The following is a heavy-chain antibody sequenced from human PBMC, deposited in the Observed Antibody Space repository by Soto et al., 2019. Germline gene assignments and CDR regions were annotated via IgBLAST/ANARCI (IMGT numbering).Heavy chain of an antibody. D-gene: IGHD3-10*01. V-gene: IGHV3-72*01. CDR2: SRNRVNSHTT. CDR1: GFTFSDHY. Sequence: EVQLVESGGGLVQPGGSLRLSCAASGFTFSDHYMDWVRQAPGKGLEWVARSRNRVNSHTTEYAASVKGRLTTSSHESKSSVSLQMNRLKIEDTAVYYCTRGLRGGAPSYTFHGMDVWGQGTTVTVSS. J-gene: IGHJ6*01. CDR3: TRGLRGGAPSYTFHGMDV.